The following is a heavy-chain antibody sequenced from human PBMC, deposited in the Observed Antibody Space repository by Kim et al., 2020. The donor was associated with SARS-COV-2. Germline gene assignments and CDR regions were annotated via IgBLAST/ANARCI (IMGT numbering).Heavy chain of an antibody. CDR3: AKGLGSYCDDDCSSRILDF. Sequence: GGSLRLSCGASGFSFSSYAMSWVRQAPGKGLEWVSVISGSGGSTNYADSVKGRFTISRDNSKNTLYLQMISLRAEDTATYYCAKGLGSYCDDDCSSRILDFWSQGTLVTVSS. CDR2: ISGSGGST. V-gene: IGHV3-23*01. CDR1: GFSFSSYA. D-gene: IGHD2-21*02. J-gene: IGHJ4*02.